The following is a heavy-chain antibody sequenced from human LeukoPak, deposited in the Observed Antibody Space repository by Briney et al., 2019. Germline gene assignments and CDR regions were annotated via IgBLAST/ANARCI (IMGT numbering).Heavy chain of an antibody. CDR2: ISSSSSYI. CDR3: ARDMYSSGWYGGAAHFDY. D-gene: IGHD6-19*01. V-gene: IGHV3-21*01. J-gene: IGHJ4*02. CDR1: GFTFSSYS. Sequence: GGSLRLSCAASGFTFSSYSMNWVRQAPGKGLEWVSSISSSSSYIYYADSVKGRFTISRDNAKNSLYLQMNSLRAEDTAVYCCARDMYSSGWYGGAAHFDYWGQGTLVTVSS.